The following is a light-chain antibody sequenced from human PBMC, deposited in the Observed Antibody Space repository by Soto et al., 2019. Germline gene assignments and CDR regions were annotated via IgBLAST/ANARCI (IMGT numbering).Light chain of an antibody. CDR2: EVS. V-gene: IGLV2-14*01. Sequence: QSVLTQPASVSGSPGQSITISCTGTSSDVGGYNYVSWYQQHPDKAPKLMIYEVSNRPSGVSNRFSGSKSGNTASLTISGLQAEDEADYYCSSYTSSGALVFGTGTQLTVL. CDR1: SSDVGGYNY. CDR3: SSYTSSGALV. J-gene: IGLJ1*01.